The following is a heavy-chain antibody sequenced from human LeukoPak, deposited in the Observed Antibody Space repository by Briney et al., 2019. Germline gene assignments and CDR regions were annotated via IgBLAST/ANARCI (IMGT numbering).Heavy chain of an antibody. CDR2: INHSGST. Sequence: SETLSLTCAVYGGSFSGYYWNWIRQPPGKGLEWIGEINHSGSTNYNPSLKSRVTISVDTSKNQFSLKLSSVTAADTAVYYCARLWGYSSGWYMTPSWGQGTLVTVSS. CDR3: ARLWGYSSGWYMTPS. CDR1: GGSFSGYY. V-gene: IGHV4-34*01. J-gene: IGHJ4*02. D-gene: IGHD6-19*01.